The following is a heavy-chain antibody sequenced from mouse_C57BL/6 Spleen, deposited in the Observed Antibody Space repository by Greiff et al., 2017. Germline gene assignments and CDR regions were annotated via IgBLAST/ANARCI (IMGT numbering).Heavy chain of an antibody. CDR3: TTHLNYGSSPFAY. J-gene: IGHJ3*01. D-gene: IGHD1-1*01. V-gene: IGHV1-15*01. CDR2: IDPETGGT. Sequence: QVHVKQSGAELVRPGASVTLSCKASGYTFTDYEMHWVKQTPVHGLEWIGAIDPETGGTAYNQKFKGKAILTADKSSSTAYMELRSLTSEDSAVYYCTTHLNYGSSPFAYWGQGTLVTVSA. CDR1: GYTFTDYE.